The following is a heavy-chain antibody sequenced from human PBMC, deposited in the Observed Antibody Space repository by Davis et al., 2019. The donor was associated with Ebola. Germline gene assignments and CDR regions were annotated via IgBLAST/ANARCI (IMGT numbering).Heavy chain of an antibody. CDR3: AKAQVIVVVLGYFDY. J-gene: IGHJ4*02. CDR2: ISGSGGST. D-gene: IGHD3-22*01. V-gene: IGHV3-23*01. CDR1: GFTFRSYA. Sequence: PGGSLRLSCAASGFTFRSYAMSWVRQAPGKGLEWVSAISGSGGSTYYADSVKGRFTISRDNSKNTLYLQMNSLRAEDTAVYYCAKAQVIVVVLGYFDYWGQGTLVTVSS.